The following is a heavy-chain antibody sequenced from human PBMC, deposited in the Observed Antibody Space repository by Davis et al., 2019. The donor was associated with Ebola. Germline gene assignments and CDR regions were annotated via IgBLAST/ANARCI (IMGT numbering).Heavy chain of an antibody. CDR2: LWYTGSNK. Sequence: PGGSLRLSCAASGFTFSSHGMHRVRQAPAKGLEGVAVLWYTGSNKHYGDSVKGRFTISRENSKSTLYLQMNSLRAEDTAVYYCAKGYCSITTCSIGYAFDIWGQGTMVTVSS. CDR1: GFTFSSHG. D-gene: IGHD2-2*01. CDR3: AKGYCSITTCSIGYAFDI. V-gene: IGHV3-30*02. J-gene: IGHJ3*02.